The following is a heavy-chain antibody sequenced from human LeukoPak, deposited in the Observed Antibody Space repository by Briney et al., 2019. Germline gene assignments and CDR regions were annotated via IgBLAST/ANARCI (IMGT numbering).Heavy chain of an antibody. J-gene: IGHJ6*02. V-gene: IGHV1-2*04. D-gene: IGHD6-13*01. Sequence: GASVKVSCKASGYTFTGYYMHWVRQAPGQGLEWMGWINPNSGGTNYAQKFQGWVTMTRDTSISTAYMELSRLRSDDTAVYYCARAYSSSSPGGMDVWGQGTTVTVSS. CDR3: ARAYSSSSPGGMDV. CDR1: GYTFTGYY. CDR2: INPNSGGT.